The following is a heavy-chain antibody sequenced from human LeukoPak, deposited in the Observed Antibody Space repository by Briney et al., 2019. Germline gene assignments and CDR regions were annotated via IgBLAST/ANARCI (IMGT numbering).Heavy chain of an antibody. CDR2: IYYSGST. CDR3: ASHTMVRGVEGYY. J-gene: IGHJ4*02. Sequence: SQTLSLTCTVSGGSISSGGYYWSWIRQHPGKGLEWIGYIYYSGSTYYNPSLKSRVTISVDTSKNQFSLKLSSVTAADTAVYYCASHTMVRGVEGYYWGQGTLVTVSS. CDR1: GGSISSGGYY. V-gene: IGHV4-31*03. D-gene: IGHD3-10*01.